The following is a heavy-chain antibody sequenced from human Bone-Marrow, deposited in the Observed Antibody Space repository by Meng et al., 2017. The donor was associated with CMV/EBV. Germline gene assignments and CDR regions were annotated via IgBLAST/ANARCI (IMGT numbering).Heavy chain of an antibody. V-gene: IGHV3-21*01. CDR2: ISSSSSYI. D-gene: IGHD3-3*01. CDR3: ASFFGVVMGPSPNWFDP. Sequence: GESLKISCAASGFTFSSYSMNWVRQAPGKGLEWVSSISSSSSYIYYADSVKGRFTISRDNAKNSLYLQMNSLRAEDTAVYYCASFFGVVMGPSPNWFDPWGQGTLVNVAS. J-gene: IGHJ5*02. CDR1: GFTFSSYS.